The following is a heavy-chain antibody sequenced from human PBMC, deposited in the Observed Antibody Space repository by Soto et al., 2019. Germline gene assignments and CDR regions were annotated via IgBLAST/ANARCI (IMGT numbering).Heavy chain of an antibody. Sequence: PGGSLRLSCAASGFTFSSYGMHWVRQAPGKGLEWVALIWFDGSDKYYTESVKGRFTISRDNSKSTLYLQMNSLRAEDTAVYFCARPPHGMDVWGQGTTVTVSS. CDR2: IWFDGSDK. CDR3: ARPPHGMDV. CDR1: GFTFSSYG. J-gene: IGHJ6*02. V-gene: IGHV3-33*01.